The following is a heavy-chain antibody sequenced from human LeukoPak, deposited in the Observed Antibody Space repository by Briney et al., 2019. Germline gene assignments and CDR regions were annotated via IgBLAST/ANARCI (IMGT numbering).Heavy chain of an antibody. CDR2: INHSGST. D-gene: IGHD3-22*01. Sequence: SETLSPTCAVYGGSFSGYYWSWIRQPPGKGLEWIGEINHSGSTNYNPSLKSRVTISVDTSKNQFSLKLSSVTAADTAVYYCATDSSGYHTNWFDPWGQGTLVTVSS. CDR3: ATDSSGYHTNWFDP. CDR1: GGSFSGYY. J-gene: IGHJ5*02. V-gene: IGHV4-34*01.